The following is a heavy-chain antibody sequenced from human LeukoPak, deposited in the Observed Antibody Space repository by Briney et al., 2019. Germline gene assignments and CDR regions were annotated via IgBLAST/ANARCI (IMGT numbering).Heavy chain of an antibody. V-gene: IGHV3-21*01. D-gene: IGHD4-11*01. CDR1: GFTFSSYS. CDR3: ARDFTFGNYALYYFDY. Sequence: GGSLRLSCAASGFTFSSYSMNWVRQAPGKGREWVSSISSSSSYIYYADSVKGRFTISRDNAKNSLYLQMNSLRAEDTAVYYCARDFTFGNYALYYFDYWGQGTLVTVSS. J-gene: IGHJ4*02. CDR2: ISSSSSYI.